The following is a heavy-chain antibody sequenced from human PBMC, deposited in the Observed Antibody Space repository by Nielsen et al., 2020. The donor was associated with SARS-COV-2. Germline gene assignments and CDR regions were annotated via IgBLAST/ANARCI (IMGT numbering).Heavy chain of an antibody. D-gene: IGHD2-2*01. Sequence: GGSLRLSCAASGFTFSDYYMSWIRQAPGKGLEWVSSISSSSSYIYYADSVKGRFTISGDNAKNSLYLQMNSLRAEDTAVYYCVSQGVCSSTSCYGIMDYWGQGTLVTVSS. J-gene: IGHJ4*02. CDR2: ISSSSSYI. V-gene: IGHV3-11*06. CDR3: VSQGVCSSTSCYGIMDY. CDR1: GFTFSDYY.